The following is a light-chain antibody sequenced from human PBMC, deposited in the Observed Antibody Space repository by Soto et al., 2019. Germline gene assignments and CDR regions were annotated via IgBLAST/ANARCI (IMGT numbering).Light chain of an antibody. CDR1: QGITSA. CDR2: IAS. Sequence: AIQLTQSPSSLSAFVGDRVTITCRASQGITSALAWYQQKPGKAPKLLISIASSLESGVPSRFSGSGSGTDFTLTISSLQPEDFATYLCQQFHSYPIPFGQGTRLEIK. V-gene: IGKV1-13*02. J-gene: IGKJ5*01. CDR3: QQFHSYPIP.